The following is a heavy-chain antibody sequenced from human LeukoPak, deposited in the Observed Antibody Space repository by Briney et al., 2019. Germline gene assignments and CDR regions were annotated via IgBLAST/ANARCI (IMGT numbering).Heavy chain of an antibody. V-gene: IGHV3-66*01. CDR3: ARSEVIAAAGEN. CDR1: GFTFSSNY. Sequence: GGSLRLSCAASGFTFSSNYMSWVRQAPGKGLEGVSVIYSGGSTYYADSVKGRFTISRDNSKNTLYLQMNSLRAEDTAVYYCARSEVIAAAGENWGQGTLVTVSS. J-gene: IGHJ4*02. D-gene: IGHD6-13*01. CDR2: IYSGGST.